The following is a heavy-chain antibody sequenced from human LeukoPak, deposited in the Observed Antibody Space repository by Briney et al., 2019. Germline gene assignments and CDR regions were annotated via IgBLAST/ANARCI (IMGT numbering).Heavy chain of an antibody. CDR3: TRDLGYYYGSGRLDY. J-gene: IGHJ4*02. CDR2: IRGKAYGGTT. V-gene: IGHV3-49*04. D-gene: IGHD3-10*01. Sequence: GGSLRLSCAASGFTFRTYGMNWVRQAPGKGLEWVGFIRGKAYGGTTEYAASVKGRFTISRDDSKSIAYLQMNSLKTEDTAVYYCTRDLGYYYGSGRLDYWGQGTLVTVSS. CDR1: GFTFRTYG.